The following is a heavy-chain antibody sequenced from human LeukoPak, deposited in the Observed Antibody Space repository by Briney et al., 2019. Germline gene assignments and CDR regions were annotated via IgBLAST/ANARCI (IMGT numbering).Heavy chain of an antibody. V-gene: IGHV3-23*01. CDR3: ATGTFYEDVLDY. D-gene: IGHD1-26*01. J-gene: IGHJ4*02. CDR1: GFTFNNFL. CDR2: IEGRGST. Sequence: PGGSLRLFCAASGFTFNNFLMTCVRQAPGKGRQWVSTIEGRGSTYYAVSVRRSFSISRDNSKHTLSLQMNSLRPEDTAVYYCATGTFYEDVLDYWGQGALVTVSS.